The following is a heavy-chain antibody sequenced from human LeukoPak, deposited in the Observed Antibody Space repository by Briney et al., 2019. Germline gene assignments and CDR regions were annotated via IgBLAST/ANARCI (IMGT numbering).Heavy chain of an antibody. CDR3: ARARDYDILTTCYRGGTHWYFDL. CDR1: GYTFTSYG. J-gene: IGHJ2*01. Sequence: ASVKVSCKASGYTFTSYGISWVRQAPGQGLEWMGWISAYNGNRNYAQKIQGRVTMTTDTSTSTAYMELRSLRSDDTAVYYCARARDYDILTTCYRGGTHWYFDLWGRGTLVTVSS. D-gene: IGHD3-9*01. V-gene: IGHV1-18*01. CDR2: ISAYNGNR.